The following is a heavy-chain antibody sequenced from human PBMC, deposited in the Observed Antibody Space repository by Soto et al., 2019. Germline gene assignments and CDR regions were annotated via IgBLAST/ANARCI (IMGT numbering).Heavy chain of an antibody. J-gene: IGHJ4*02. CDR3: ARAIKRWEVNYYFDF. Sequence: QVVLLQSGAEVKEPGSSVRVSCQVSGSTFNNFAFSWVRQDPGHGPEWMGGIVVDSNTAEYSQRFQDRVTITADTSTDTFYMELGSLTFEDTAVYYCARAIKRWEVNYYFDFWGQGTLVTVSS. CDR2: IVVDSNTA. V-gene: IGHV1-69*06. D-gene: IGHD1-26*01. CDR1: GSTFNNFA.